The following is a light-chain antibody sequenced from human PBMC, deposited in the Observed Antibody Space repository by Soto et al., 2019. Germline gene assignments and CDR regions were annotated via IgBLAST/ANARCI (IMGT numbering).Light chain of an antibody. Sequence: QSVLTQPPSVSGAPGQRVTISCTGSSSNIGAGYDVHWYQQLPGTAPKLLIYGNSNRPSGVPDRFSGSKSGTSASLAITGLQADDEADDYCQSYDSSLSVVFGGGTKLTVL. J-gene: IGLJ2*01. CDR1: SSNIGAGYD. CDR3: QSYDSSLSVV. CDR2: GNS. V-gene: IGLV1-40*01.